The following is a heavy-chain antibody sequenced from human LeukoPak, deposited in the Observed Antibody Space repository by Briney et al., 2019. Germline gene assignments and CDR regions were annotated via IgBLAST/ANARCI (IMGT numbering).Heavy chain of an antibody. J-gene: IGHJ3*02. CDR1: GFTFSDYY. Sequence: GGSLRLSCAASGFTFSDYYMSWIRQAPGKGLEWVSYISSSGSTICYADSVKGRFTISRDNAKNSLYLQMNSLRAEDTAVYYCARAPLFGSSGYFPGAFDIWGQGTMVTVSS. D-gene: IGHD3-22*01. V-gene: IGHV3-11*01. CDR2: ISSSGSTI. CDR3: ARAPLFGSSGYFPGAFDI.